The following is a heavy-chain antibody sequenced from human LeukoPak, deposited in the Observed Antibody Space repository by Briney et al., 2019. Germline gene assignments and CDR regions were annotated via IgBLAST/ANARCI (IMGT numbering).Heavy chain of an antibody. CDR2: IYYSGST. CDR3: ARLSSGSYYVAY. D-gene: IGHD1-26*01. J-gene: IGHJ4*02. Sequence: SETLSLTCTVSGGSISGYYWSWIRQPPGKGLECIGYIYYSGSTNYNPSLKSRVTISVDTSRNQFSLKLTSVTAADTAVYYCARLSSGSYYVAYWGQGTLVTVSS. V-gene: IGHV4-59*08. CDR1: GGSISGYY.